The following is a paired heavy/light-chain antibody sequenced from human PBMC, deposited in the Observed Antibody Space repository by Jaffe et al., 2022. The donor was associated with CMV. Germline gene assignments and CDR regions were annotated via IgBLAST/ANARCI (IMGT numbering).Light chain of an antibody. V-gene: IGKV3-11*01. J-gene: IGKJ5*01. CDR3: QQRSNWPST. CDR2: DAS. Sequence: EIVLTQSPATLSLSPGERATLSCRASQSVSSYLAWYQQKPGQAPRLLIYDASNRATGIPARFSGSGSGTDFTLTISSLEPEDFAVYYCQQRSNWPSTFGQGTRLEIK. CDR1: QSVSSY.
Heavy chain of an antibody. Sequence: EVQLVESGGGLVQPGGSLRLSCAASGFTFSSYWMHWVRQAPGKGLVWVSRINSDGSSTSYADSVKGRFTISRDNAKNTLYLQMNSLRAEDTAVYYCARAMGCSSTSCYGYYYYMDVWGKGTTVTVSS. CDR3: ARAMGCSSTSCYGYYYYMDV. D-gene: IGHD2-2*01. CDR1: GFTFSSYW. CDR2: INSDGSST. J-gene: IGHJ6*03. V-gene: IGHV3-74*01.